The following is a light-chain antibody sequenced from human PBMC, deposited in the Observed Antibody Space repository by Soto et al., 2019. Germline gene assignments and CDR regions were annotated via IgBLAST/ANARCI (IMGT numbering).Light chain of an antibody. Sequence: DTQMTQSPSSLSASVGDRVTITCRASQGIYNYLAWYQQKPGKVPKIPIYAASSLVSGVPSRFSGSGSGTDFTLTISSLQPEDVATYYCQKCNSAPFTFGPGTKVDIK. CDR2: AAS. J-gene: IGKJ3*01. CDR1: QGIYNY. CDR3: QKCNSAPFT. V-gene: IGKV1-27*01.